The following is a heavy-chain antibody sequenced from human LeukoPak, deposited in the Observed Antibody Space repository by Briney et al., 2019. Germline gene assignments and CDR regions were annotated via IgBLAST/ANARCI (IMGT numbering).Heavy chain of an antibody. CDR2: MNRRGDRI. Sequence: PGGSLRLSCTVLGVTLSDYELNWVRQAPKKGPEWVSYMNRRGDRIDHADSVEGRFTMSRDIATKSVFLQMTGLRVDDTAVYYCATRIPYTGYNNWGQGTLVTVSS. D-gene: IGHD5-12*01. J-gene: IGHJ4*02. CDR1: GVTLSDYE. V-gene: IGHV3-48*03. CDR3: ATRIPYTGYNN.